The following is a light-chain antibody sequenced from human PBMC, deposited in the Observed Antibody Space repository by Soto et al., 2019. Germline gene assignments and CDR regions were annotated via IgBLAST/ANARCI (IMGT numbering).Light chain of an antibody. CDR2: AAS. CDR3: QQSYMTPWT. V-gene: IGKV1-39*01. Sequence: DIQMTQSPSSLSASVGDRVTITCRASQSIDTYLMWYQQKPGKAPKLLIYAASSLQGGIPSRFSGSGSGTDFTLTISSLQPEDSATYYCQQSYMTPWTFGQGTKVDIK. J-gene: IGKJ1*01. CDR1: QSIDTY.